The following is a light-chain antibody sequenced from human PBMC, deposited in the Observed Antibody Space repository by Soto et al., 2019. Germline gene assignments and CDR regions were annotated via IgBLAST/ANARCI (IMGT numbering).Light chain of an antibody. Sequence: DIQMTPSPATLSASLGDRVTITCRASQSISSWLAWYQQKPGKAPKLLIYDASSLETGVPSRLSGSGSGTEFTLTISSLHPDDFATYYCQQYNSYRTCGQGTKFDIK. V-gene: IGKV1-5*01. J-gene: IGKJ1*01. CDR2: DAS. CDR3: QQYNSYRT. CDR1: QSISSW.